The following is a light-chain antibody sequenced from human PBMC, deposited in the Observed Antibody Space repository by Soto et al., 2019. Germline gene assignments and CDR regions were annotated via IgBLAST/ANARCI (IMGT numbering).Light chain of an antibody. CDR1: SGHNTYA. Sequence: QLVLTQSPSASASLGASVKLTCTLSSGHNTYAIAWHQQQPEKGPRYLMKLNSDGSHSKGDGIPDRFSGSSSGAERYLTRSRLQSEDEADYYCQTWGTGSGVFGGGTKLTVL. V-gene: IGLV4-69*01. CDR2: LNSDGSH. J-gene: IGLJ3*02. CDR3: QTWGTGSGV.